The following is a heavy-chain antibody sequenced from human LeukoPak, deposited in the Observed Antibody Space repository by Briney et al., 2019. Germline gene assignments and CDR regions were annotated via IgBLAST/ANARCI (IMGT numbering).Heavy chain of an antibody. Sequence: GGSLRLSCAASGFTFSSYEMNWVRQAPGKGLEWVSYISSSGSTIYYADSVKGRFTISRDNSKNTLYLQMNSLRAEDTAVYYCAKGGTQGSRYYHYYYMDVWGKGTTVTISS. D-gene: IGHD1-1*01. CDR2: ISSSGSTI. J-gene: IGHJ6*03. CDR1: GFTFSSYE. CDR3: AKGGTQGSRYYHYYYMDV. V-gene: IGHV3-48*03.